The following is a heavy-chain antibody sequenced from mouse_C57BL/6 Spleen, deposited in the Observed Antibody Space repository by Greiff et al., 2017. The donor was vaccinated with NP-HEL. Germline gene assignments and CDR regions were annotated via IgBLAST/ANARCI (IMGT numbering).Heavy chain of an antibody. Sequence: QVQLKESGAELVKPGASVKISCKASGYAFSSYWMNWVKQRPGKGLEWIGQIYPGDGDTNYNGKFKGKATLTADQSSSTAYMQLSSLTSEDSAVYFCARRATTRVATYYFDYWGQGTTLTVSS. J-gene: IGHJ2*01. CDR3: ARRATTRVATYYFDY. CDR2: IYPGDGDT. D-gene: IGHD1-1*01. V-gene: IGHV1-80*01. CDR1: GYAFSSYW.